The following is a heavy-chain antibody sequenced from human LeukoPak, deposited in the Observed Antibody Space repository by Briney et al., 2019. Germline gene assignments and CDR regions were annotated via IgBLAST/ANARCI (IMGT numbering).Heavy chain of an antibody. CDR1: GFTFNGYW. V-gene: IGHV3-74*01. CDR3: ANSDTVLGN. D-gene: IGHD5-18*01. Sequence: PGGSLRLSCEASGFTFNGYWMHWVRQAPGKGLVWVSRIDSDGSSTTYADSVKGRFTISRDNAKNTLYLQMNSLRAEDTAVYYCANSDTVLGNWGQGTLVTVSS. CDR2: IDSDGSST. J-gene: IGHJ4*02.